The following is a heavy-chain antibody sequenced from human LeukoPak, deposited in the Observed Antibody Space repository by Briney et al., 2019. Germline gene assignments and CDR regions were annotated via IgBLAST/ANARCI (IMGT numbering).Heavy chain of an antibody. Sequence: ASVKVSCKAYGYTFTGYYMHWVRQAPGQGLEWMGWINPNSGGTNYAQKFQGRVTMTRDTSISTAYMELSRLRSDDTAVYYCARDPTPVTRLKYYYYYMDAWGKGTTVTVSS. D-gene: IGHD2-15*01. CDR1: GYTFTGYY. J-gene: IGHJ6*03. CDR2: INPNSGGT. V-gene: IGHV1-2*02. CDR3: ARDPTPVTRLKYYYYYMDA.